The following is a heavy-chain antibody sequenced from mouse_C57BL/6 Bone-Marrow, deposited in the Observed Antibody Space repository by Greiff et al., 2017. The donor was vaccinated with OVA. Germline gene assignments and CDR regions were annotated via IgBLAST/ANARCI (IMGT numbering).Heavy chain of an antibody. CDR2: IHPNSGST. Sequence: QVQLQQPGAELVKPGASVKLSCKASGYTFTSYWMHWVKQRPGQGLEWIGMIHPNSGSTNYNEKFKSKATLTVDKSSSTAYMQLSSLTSEDSAVYYCARWGHDGYYRYYFDYWGQGTTLTVSS. CDR3: ARWGHDGYYRYYFDY. CDR1: GYTFTSYW. J-gene: IGHJ2*01. V-gene: IGHV1-64*01. D-gene: IGHD2-3*01.